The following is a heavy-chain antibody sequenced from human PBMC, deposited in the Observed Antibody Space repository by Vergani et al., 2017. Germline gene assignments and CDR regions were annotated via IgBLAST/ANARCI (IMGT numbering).Heavy chain of an antibody. Sequence: EVQLLESGGDLVQPGGSLRLSCAASGFTFNHYAMNWVRQAPGKGLEWVSGISGSGGSTYYAGSVKGRFTISRDSSKNTLYLQMNSLSAGDTAVYYCAKANPRISGYNYFYYYHAMQVGGQGPRSPSPQ. J-gene: IGHJ6*01. V-gene: IGHV3-23*01. CDR1: GFTFNHYA. CDR3: AKANPRISGYNYFYYYHAMQV. CDR2: ISGSGGST. D-gene: IGHD5-12*01.